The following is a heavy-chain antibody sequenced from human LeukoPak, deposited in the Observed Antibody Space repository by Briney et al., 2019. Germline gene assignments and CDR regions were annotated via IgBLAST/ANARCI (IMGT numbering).Heavy chain of an antibody. J-gene: IGHJ4*02. D-gene: IGHD5-18*01. CDR1: GFTVSSNY. CDR2: IYSGGST. V-gene: IGHV3-53*01. Sequence: PGGSLRLSCAASGFTVSSNYMSWVRQAPGKGLEWVSVIYSGGSTYYADSVKGRFTISRDNSKNTLYLQMNSLRAEDTAVYYCAESGYSYGQPSNYWGQGTLVTVSS. CDR3: AESGYSYGQPSNY.